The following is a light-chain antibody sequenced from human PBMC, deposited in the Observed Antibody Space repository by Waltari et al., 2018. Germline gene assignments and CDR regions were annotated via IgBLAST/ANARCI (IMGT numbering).Light chain of an antibody. V-gene: IGLV1-36*01. CDR1: RSNIGNNA. Sequence: QSVLTQTPSVSEAPRQRVTISCSGSRSNIGNNAVNWYQQVPGKAPKLLVFADDLLPSGVSDRFSGSKSGTSASLAISGLRSEDEGVYFCAAWDDGLKGVLFGGGTKLTVL. J-gene: IGLJ2*01. CDR3: AAWDDGLKGVL. CDR2: ADD.